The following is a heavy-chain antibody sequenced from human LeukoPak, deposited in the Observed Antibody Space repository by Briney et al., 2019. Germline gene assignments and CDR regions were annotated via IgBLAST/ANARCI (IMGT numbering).Heavy chain of an antibody. CDR2: MNPDGSQT. Sequence: GGSLRLSCAASGFTFTNYWMIWVRQAPGKGLEWVALMNPDGSQTVYVDSVKGRFTISRDNAENSLYLQMNSLRAEDTAVYYCARDLGYGALDPWGQGTLVTVPS. J-gene: IGHJ5*02. V-gene: IGHV3-7*01. D-gene: IGHD4-17*01. CDR1: GFTFTNYW. CDR3: ARDLGYGALDP.